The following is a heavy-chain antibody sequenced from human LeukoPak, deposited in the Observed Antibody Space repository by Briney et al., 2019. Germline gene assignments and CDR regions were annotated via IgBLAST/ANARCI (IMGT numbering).Heavy chain of an antibody. V-gene: IGHV4-59*01. CDR3: ARDRNYDSSGYLSFDP. J-gene: IGHJ5*02. D-gene: IGHD3-22*01. Sequence: SETLSLTCTVSGGSIRSYYWSWIRQPPGKGLEWLGYIYYSGSTNYNPSLKSRVTISIDTSKNQFSLKLSSVTAADTAVYYCARDRNYDSSGYLSFDPWGQGTLVTVSS. CDR2: IYYSGST. CDR1: GGSIRSYY.